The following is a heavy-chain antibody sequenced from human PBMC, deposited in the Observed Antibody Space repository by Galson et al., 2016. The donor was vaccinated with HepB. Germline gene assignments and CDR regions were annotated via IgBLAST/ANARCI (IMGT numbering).Heavy chain of an antibody. CDR2: IIVGNGKT. V-gene: IGHV1-3*01. J-gene: IGHJ3*02. CDR3: AREEGVIIVGDDVFDI. D-gene: IGHD3-22*01. Sequence: PGQGLEWMGWIIVGNGKTNYAQKFQGRVTITSDTSATTVYMELSSLTSEDTAVYYCAREEGVIIVGDDVFDIWGHGTMVTVSS.